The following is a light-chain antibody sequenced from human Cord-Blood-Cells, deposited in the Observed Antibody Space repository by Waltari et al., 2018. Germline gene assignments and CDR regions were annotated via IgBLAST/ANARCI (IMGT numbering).Light chain of an antibody. V-gene: IGKV2-28*01. CDR3: MQALQTPPYT. CDR2: LGS. CDR1: QSLLHSNGYNY. J-gene: IGKJ2*01. Sequence: DIVMTQSPLSLPVTPGEPASISCRSSQSLLHSNGYNYLDWYLQKPAQSPQLLIYLGSNRASGVPDRFSGSGAGTDFTLKISRVEAEDVGVYYCMQALQTPPYTFGQGTNLEIK.